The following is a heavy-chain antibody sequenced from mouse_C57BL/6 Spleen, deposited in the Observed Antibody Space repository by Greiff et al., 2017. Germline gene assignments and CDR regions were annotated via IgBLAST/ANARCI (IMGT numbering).Heavy chain of an antibody. V-gene: IGHV1-50*01. CDR3: ARSEVWDYDYDGDY. Sequence: QVQLQQPGAELVKPGASVKLSCKASGYTFTSYWMQWVKQRPGQGLEWIGEIDPSDSYTNYNQKFKGKATLTVDISSSTAYMQLSSLTSEDSAVYYCARSEVWDYDYDGDYWGQGTTLTVSS. D-gene: IGHD2-4*01. J-gene: IGHJ2*01. CDR1: GYTFTSYW. CDR2: IDPSDSYT.